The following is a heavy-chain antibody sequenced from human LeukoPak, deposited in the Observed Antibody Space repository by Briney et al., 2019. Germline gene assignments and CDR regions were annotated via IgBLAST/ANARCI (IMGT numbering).Heavy chain of an antibody. CDR3: AKGGGYEAQYYYYYLDV. Sequence: GGSLRLSCAASGFTFNSYGMHWVRQAPGKGLEWMTFIRYDGSNKYYADSVKGRFTISRDNSKNTLYLQMKSLRAEDTAVYYCAKGGGYEAQYYYYYLDVWGKGTTVTISS. J-gene: IGHJ6*03. CDR1: GFTFNSYG. D-gene: IGHD5-12*01. CDR2: IRYDGSNK. V-gene: IGHV3-30*02.